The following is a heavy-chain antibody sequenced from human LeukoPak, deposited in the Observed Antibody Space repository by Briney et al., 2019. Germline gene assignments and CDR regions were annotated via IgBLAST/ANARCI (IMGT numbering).Heavy chain of an antibody. J-gene: IGHJ4*02. D-gene: IGHD4-17*01. CDR3: ARDGFRDYGDYVFSYY. Sequence: PSETLSLTCTVSGYSISSGYYWGWIRQPPGKGLEWIGSIYHSGSTYYNPSLKSRVTISVDTSRNQFSLKLSSVTAADTAVYYCARDGFRDYGDYVFSYYWGQGTLVTVSS. V-gene: IGHV4-38-2*02. CDR2: IYHSGST. CDR1: GYSISSGYY.